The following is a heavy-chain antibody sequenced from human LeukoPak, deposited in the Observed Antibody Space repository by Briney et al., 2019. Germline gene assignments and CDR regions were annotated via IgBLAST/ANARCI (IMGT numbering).Heavy chain of an antibody. CDR1: GFTFDDYA. D-gene: IGHD5-18*01. CDR2: ISWNSGSI. J-gene: IGHJ4*02. V-gene: IGHV3-9*01. CDR3: AKEGERGYSCGLYYFDY. Sequence: GGSLRLSCAASGFTFDDYAMHWVRQAPGKGLEWVSGISWNSGSIGYADSVKGRSTISRDNAKNSLYLQMNSLRAEDTALYYCAKEGERGYSCGLYYFDYWGQGTLVTVSS.